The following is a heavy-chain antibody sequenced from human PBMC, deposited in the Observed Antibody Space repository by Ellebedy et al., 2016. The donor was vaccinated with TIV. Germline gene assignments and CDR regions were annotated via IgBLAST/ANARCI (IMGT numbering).Heavy chain of an antibody. CDR1: GFTVSSNY. Sequence: GESLKISXAASGFTVSSNYMSWVRQAPGKGLEWVSVIYSGGSTYYADSVKGRFTISRDNSKNTLYLQMNSLRAEDTAVYYCARTQDRDHSSTSFDYWGQGTLVTVSS. J-gene: IGHJ4*02. CDR2: IYSGGST. V-gene: IGHV3-53*01. D-gene: IGHD6-13*01. CDR3: ARTQDRDHSSTSFDY.